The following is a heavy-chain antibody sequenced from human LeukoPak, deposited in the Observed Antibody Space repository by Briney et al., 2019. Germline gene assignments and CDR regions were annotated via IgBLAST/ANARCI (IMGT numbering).Heavy chain of an antibody. J-gene: IGHJ4*02. CDR2: ISWNSGSI. CDR3: AKDSGYYYSNDY. Sequence: GRSLRLSCAASGFTFDDYAMHWVRQAPGKGLEWVSGISWNSGSIGYADSVKGRFTISRDNAKNSLYLQMNSLRAEDTAVYYCAKDSGYYYSNDYWGQGTLVTVSS. CDR1: GFTFDDYA. V-gene: IGHV3-9*01. D-gene: IGHD3-22*01.